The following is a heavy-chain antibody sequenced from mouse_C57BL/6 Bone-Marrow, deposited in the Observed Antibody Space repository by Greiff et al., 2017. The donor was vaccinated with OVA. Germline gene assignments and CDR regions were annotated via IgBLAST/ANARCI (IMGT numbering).Heavy chain of an antibody. V-gene: IGHV5-6*01. Sequence: EVQLVESGGDLVKPGGSLQLSCAASGFTFSRYGMSWVRQTPDQRLAWVATISSGGSYPSYPDSVKGRVNITRDNAKNTLYLQMSSLKSEDTAMYYCARRLSSDFDYWGQGTTLTVSS. D-gene: IGHD6-5*01. CDR2: ISSGGSYP. CDR3: ARRLSSDFDY. J-gene: IGHJ2*01. CDR1: GFTFSRYG.